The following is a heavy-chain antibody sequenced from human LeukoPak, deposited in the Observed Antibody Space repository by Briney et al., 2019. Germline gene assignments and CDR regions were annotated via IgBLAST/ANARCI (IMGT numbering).Heavy chain of an antibody. CDR1: GFTFSSYS. V-gene: IGHV3-21*01. J-gene: IGHJ4*02. CDR3: ARGPVVPAESDC. D-gene: IGHD2-2*01. CDR2: ISSSSSYI. Sequence: AGSLRLSCAASGFTFSSYSMNWVRQAPGKGLEWVWSISSSSSYIYYADSVKGRFTISRDNAKNSLYLQMNSLRAEDTAVYYWARGPVVPAESDCWGEGTLGTVSS.